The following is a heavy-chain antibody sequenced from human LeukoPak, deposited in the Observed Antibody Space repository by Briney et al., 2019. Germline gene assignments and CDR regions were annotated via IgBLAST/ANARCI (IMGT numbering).Heavy chain of an antibody. J-gene: IGHJ2*01. CDR1: GFTFSSYA. D-gene: IGHD3-22*01. Sequence: GGSLRLSCAASGFTFSSYAMSWVRQAPGKGLEWVSAISGSGGSTYYADSVKGRFTISRDNSKNTLYLQTNSLRAEDTAVYYCAKVGGATMIVVVAKGGWYFDLWGRGTLVTVSS. CDR3: AKVGGATMIVVVAKGGWYFDL. V-gene: IGHV3-23*01. CDR2: ISGSGGST.